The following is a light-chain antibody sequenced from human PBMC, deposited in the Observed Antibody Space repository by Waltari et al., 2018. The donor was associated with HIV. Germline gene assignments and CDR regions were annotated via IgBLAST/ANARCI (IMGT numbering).Light chain of an antibody. V-gene: IGLV2-11*01. CDR1: SSDVGGYDY. J-gene: IGLJ1*01. Sequence: QSALTQPRSVSGSPGQTVTISCTGTSSDVGGYDYVSWFQQHPDKVPKLIIYDVGQRPSGVPDRFSGSKSGNTAFLTISGLQAEDEADYYCCSYAGTYTYVFGSGTEVTAL. CDR2: DVG. CDR3: CSYAGTYTYV.